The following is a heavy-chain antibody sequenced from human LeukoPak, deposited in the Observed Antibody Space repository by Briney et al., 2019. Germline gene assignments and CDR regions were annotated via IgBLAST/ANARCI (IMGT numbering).Heavy chain of an antibody. V-gene: IGHV1-2*02. CDR2: INPKSGGT. J-gene: IGHJ4*02. CDR3: ARVKSSGNQNPFFDH. Sequence: ASVKVSCKASGYTFTDYYMHWVRQAPGQGLEWMGWINPKSGGTSYAQKLQGRVTMTRDTSINITYMELSSLRSDDTAVYYCARVKSSGNQNPFFDHWGQGTQVTVSS. CDR1: GYTFTDYY. D-gene: IGHD6-19*01.